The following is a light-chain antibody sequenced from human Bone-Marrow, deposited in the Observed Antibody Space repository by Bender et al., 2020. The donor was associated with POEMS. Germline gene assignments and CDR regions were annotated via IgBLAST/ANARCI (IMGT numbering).Light chain of an antibody. CDR2: EGS. V-gene: IGLV2-14*02. CDR3: SSATSSSTLVV. CDR1: SSDVGSYNL. J-gene: IGLJ2*01. Sequence: QSALTQPASVSGSPGQSITISCTGTSSDVGSYNLVSWYQQHPGKAPKLMIYEGSKRPSGVSTRFSGSKSGNTASLTISGLQAEDEADYYCSSATSSSTLVVFGGGTKLTVL.